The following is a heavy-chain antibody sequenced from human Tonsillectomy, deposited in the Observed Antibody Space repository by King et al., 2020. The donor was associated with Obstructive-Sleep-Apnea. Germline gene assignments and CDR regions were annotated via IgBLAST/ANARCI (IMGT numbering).Heavy chain of an antibody. V-gene: IGHV3-53*04. D-gene: IGHD5-24*01. J-gene: IGHJ3*02. Sequence: VQLVESGGGLVQPGGSLRLSCAASGFSVSSNYMSWVRQAPGKGLEWVSVFYSDDSGDNTYYADSVKGRFTISRHHSKNTLYLHMSGLRPEDTAVYYCARVDERWPGAFDIWGQGTKVTVSS. CDR2: FYSDDSGDNT. CDR3: ARVDERWPGAFDI. CDR1: GFSVSSNY.